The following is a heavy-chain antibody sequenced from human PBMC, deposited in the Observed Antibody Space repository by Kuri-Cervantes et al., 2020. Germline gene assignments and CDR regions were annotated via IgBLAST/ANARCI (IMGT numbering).Heavy chain of an antibody. J-gene: IGHJ4*02. CDR1: GXXXSSGGYC. CDR3: XRGFKGYGXXEEYFDY. Sequence: LRLSCAVSGXXXSSGGYCWSWIRQPPGKGLEWIGYIYHSGXTYYNPSLKSRDTISVDRSKNQFSLKLSSVTASDTAVYYXXRGFKGYGXXEEYFDYWGQGTLVTVSS. CDR2: IYHSGXT. V-gene: IGHV4-30-2*01. D-gene: IGHD4-17*01.